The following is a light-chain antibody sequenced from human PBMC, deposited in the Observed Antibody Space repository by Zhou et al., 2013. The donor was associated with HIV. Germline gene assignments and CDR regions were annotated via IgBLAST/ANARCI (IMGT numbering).Light chain of an antibody. CDR1: HDISSY. CDR2: SAS. CDR3: QQGDTLPIT. J-gene: IGKJ4*01. Sequence: AVRLTQSPTSVSASTGDRVTITCRASHDISSYLAWYQQKPGSAPRVLIHSASTLRSGVPSRFSGSGSGTTFTLTINCLQSEDFATYYCQQGDTLPITFGGGTKVEIK. V-gene: IGKV1-8*01.